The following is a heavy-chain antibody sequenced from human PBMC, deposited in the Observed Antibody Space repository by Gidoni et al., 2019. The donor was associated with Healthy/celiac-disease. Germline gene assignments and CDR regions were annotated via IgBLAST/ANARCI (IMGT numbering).Heavy chain of an antibody. D-gene: IGHD3-22*01. J-gene: IGHJ4*02. CDR1: GGSFSVSS. CDR2: INHSGST. Sequence: QVQLQQWGAGLSQPSATLSLTCAVYGGSFSVSSWSGIRQPPGKGLEWIGEINHSGSTNYNPSLKRRVTISVNTSKNQFSLKLSSVTAADTAVYYCAGRRTMTVFDYWGQGTLVTVSS. V-gene: IGHV4-34*01. CDR3: AGRRTMTVFDY.